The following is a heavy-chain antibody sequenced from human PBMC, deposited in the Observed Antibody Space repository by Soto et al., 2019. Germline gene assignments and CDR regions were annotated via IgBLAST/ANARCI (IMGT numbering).Heavy chain of an antibody. J-gene: IGHJ4*02. CDR2: IKEDGSEQ. Sequence: PGGSLRLSCAASGFSYSTFWMPWERQAPGKRLEGVDSIKEDGSEQKYVDSVRGRFTISRDNAKNSMYLEMSSLRADDTAVYYYARRARTPGYWAQGTLVTVSS. V-gene: IGHV3-7*03. CDR3: ARRARTPGY. D-gene: IGHD6-6*01. CDR1: GFSYSTFW.